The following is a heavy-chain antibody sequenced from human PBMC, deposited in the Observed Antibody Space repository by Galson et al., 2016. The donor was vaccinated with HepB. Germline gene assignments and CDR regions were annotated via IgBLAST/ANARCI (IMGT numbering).Heavy chain of an antibody. CDR1: GDSISRSYF. J-gene: IGHJ4*02. V-gene: IGHV4-39*02. CDR3: TRERWPADY. CDR2: IYYTGST. Sequence: ETLSLTCTVSGDSISRSYFWGWIRQPPGKGLEWIGNIYYTGSTYYNPSLKSRVTISADTSKNQFSLHPRSVTAADTAVYYCTRERWPADYWGQGTLVAVSS. D-gene: IGHD6-13*01.